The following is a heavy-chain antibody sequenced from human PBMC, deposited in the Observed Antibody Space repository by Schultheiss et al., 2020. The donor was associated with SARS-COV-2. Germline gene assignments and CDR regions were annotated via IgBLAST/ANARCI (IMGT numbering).Heavy chain of an antibody. Sequence: SETLSLTCTVSGGSISSGGYYWNWIRQPPGKGLEWIGYIYYSGSTYYNPSLKSRVTISVDTSKNQFSLKLSSVTAADTAVYYCARDFRYCSGGSCYYYYYGMDVWGQGTTVTVSS. J-gene: IGHJ6*02. CDR3: ARDFRYCSGGSCYYYYYGMDV. CDR2: IYYSGST. CDR1: GGSISSGGYY. D-gene: IGHD2-15*01. V-gene: IGHV4-31*03.